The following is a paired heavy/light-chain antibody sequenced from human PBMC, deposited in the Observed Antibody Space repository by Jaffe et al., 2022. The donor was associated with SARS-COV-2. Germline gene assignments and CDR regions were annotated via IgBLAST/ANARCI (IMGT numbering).Heavy chain of an antibody. D-gene: IGHD4-17*01. CDR1: GFTFSSYG. J-gene: IGHJ4*02. V-gene: IGHV3-30*03. Sequence: QVQLVESGGGVVQPGGSLRLPCAASGFTFSSYGMHWVRQAPGKGLEWVAVISYDGINHFYADSVKGRFTISRDNSKNTLFLQMNSLRPEDTAVYYCARDGDHYGGNSYYFDYWGQGTLVTVSS. CDR3: ARDGDHYGGNSYYFDY. CDR2: ISYDGINH.
Light chain of an antibody. CDR2: AAS. CDR3: QQSYIHPYT. J-gene: IGKJ2*01. CDR1: HTISIY. Sequence: DIQMTQSPSSLSASVGDRVTITCRASHTISIYLNWYQHKPGKAPKFLISAASSLQSGVPSRFSGSGSETDFTLTISSLQPEDFATYYCQQSYIHPYTFGQGTKLEIK. V-gene: IGKV1-39*01.